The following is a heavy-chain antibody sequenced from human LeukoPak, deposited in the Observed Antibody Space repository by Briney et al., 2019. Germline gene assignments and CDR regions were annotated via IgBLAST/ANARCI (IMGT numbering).Heavy chain of an antibody. V-gene: IGHV4-59*01. J-gene: IGHJ6*03. CDR1: GGSFSGYY. Sequence: SETLSLTCAVYGGSFSGYYWSWIRQPPGKGLEWIGYIYYSGSTNYNPSLKSRVTISVDTSKNQFSLKLSSVTAADTAVYYCARYQPLLYDYYYYMDVWGKGTTVTVSS. CDR3: ARYQPLLYDYYYYMDV. D-gene: IGHD2-2*01. CDR2: IYYSGST.